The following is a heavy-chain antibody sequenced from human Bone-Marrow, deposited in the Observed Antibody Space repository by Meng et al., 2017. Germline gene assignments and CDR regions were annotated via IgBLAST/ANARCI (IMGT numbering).Heavy chain of an antibody. CDR3: AKEIRPNDY. CDR1: GFTFSTSA. Sequence: GGSLRLSCAVSGFTFSTSAMSWVRQAPGKGLEWVSFIDISGETTSYADSVKGRFTISRDNSKNTLYLQMNSLRAEDTAVYYCAKEIRPNDYWGQGTLVTVSS. CDR2: IDISGETT. J-gene: IGHJ4*02. V-gene: IGHV3-23*01.